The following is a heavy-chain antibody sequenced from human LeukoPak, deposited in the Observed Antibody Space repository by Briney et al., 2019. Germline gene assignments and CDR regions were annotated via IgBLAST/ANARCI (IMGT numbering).Heavy chain of an antibody. Sequence: TGGSLRLSCAASGFTFSDYYMSWIRQAPGKGLEWVSYISSSGSTIYYADSVKGRFTISRDNAKNSLYLQMNSLRAEDTAVYYCASGTTDIVVVPATLRNYYFNYWGQGTLVTVSS. CDR3: ASGTTDIVVVPATLRNYYFNY. CDR2: ISSSGSTI. J-gene: IGHJ4*02. D-gene: IGHD2-2*01. V-gene: IGHV3-11*01. CDR1: GFTFSDYY.